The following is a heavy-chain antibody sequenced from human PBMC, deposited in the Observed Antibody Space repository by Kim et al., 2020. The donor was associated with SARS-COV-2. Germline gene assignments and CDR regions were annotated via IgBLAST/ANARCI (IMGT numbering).Heavy chain of an antibody. Sequence: GGSLRLSCAASGFTFSSYSMNWVRQAPGKGLEWVSYISSSSSTIYYADSVKGRFTISRDNAKNSLYLQMNSLRDEDTAVYYCARERWELLVPYYFDYWGQGTLVTVSS. CDR3: ARERWELLVPYYFDY. CDR2: ISSSSSTI. D-gene: IGHD1-26*01. CDR1: GFTFSSYS. V-gene: IGHV3-48*02. J-gene: IGHJ4*02.